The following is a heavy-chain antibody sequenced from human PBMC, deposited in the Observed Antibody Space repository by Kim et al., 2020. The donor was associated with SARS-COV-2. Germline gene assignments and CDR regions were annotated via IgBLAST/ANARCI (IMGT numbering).Heavy chain of an antibody. V-gene: IGHV3-30*04. CDR1: GFTFSSYA. CDR3: ASSGKRIAVAGPRY. D-gene: IGHD6-19*01. J-gene: IGHJ4*02. CDR2: ISYDGSNK. Sequence: GGSLRLSCAASGFTFSSYAMHWVRQSPGKGLEWVAVISYDGSNKYYADSVKGRFTISRDNSKNTLYLQMNSLRAGDTAVYYCASSGKRIAVAGPRYWGQG.